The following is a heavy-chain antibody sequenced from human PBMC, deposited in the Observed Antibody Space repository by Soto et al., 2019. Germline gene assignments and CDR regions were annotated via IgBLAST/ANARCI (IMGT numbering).Heavy chain of an antibody. V-gene: IGHV1-18*04. Sequence: ASVKVSCKASGYTFTSYGISWVRQAPGQGLEWMGWISAYNGNTNYAQKLQGRVTMTTDTSTSTAYMELRSLRSDDTAVYYCATTAILESYFDFDYWGQGTLVTVSS. CDR2: ISAYNGNT. CDR3: ATTAILESYFDFDY. D-gene: IGHD1-26*01. J-gene: IGHJ4*02. CDR1: GYTFTSYG.